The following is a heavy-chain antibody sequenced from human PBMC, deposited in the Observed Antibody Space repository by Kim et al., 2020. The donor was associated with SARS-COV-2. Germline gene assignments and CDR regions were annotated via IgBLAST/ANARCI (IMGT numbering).Heavy chain of an antibody. J-gene: IGHJ3*02. V-gene: IGHV6-1*01. Sequence: AYTVSVKSRITINPATSRNQFSLQLNSVTPEDTAVYYCARDSGIIDAFDIWGQGTMVTVSS. D-gene: IGHD1-20*01. CDR3: ARDSGIIDAFDI.